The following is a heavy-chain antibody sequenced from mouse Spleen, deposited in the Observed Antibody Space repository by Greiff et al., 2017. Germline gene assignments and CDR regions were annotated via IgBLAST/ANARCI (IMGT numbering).Heavy chain of an antibody. CDR3: ERRSGVNAMDY. CDR2: INPANGNT. D-gene: IGHD2-1*01. Sequence: VQLQQSVAELVRPGASVKLSCTASGFTFKNTYMHWVKQRPEQGLEWIGMINPANGNTNYAPKFQGKATMTADTSSNTAYLQLSSLTSEDTAFYYCERRSGVNAMDYWGQGTLVTVSS. J-gene: IGHJ4*01. V-gene: IGHV14-3*01. CDR1: GFTFKNTY.